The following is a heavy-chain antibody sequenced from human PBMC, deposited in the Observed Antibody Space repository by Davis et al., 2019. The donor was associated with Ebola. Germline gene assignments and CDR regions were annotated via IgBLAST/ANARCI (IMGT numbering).Heavy chain of an antibody. CDR3: ARDSRSSYYYGSGKNWFDP. CDR2: ISGSGGST. CDR1: GFTFSSYA. D-gene: IGHD3-10*01. V-gene: IGHV3-23*01. Sequence: PGGSLRLSCAASGFTFSSYAMSWVRQAPGKGLEWVSAISGSGGSTYYADSVKGRFTISRDNSKNTLYLQMNSLRAEDTAVYYCARDSRSSYYYGSGKNWFDPWGQGTLVTVSS. J-gene: IGHJ5*02.